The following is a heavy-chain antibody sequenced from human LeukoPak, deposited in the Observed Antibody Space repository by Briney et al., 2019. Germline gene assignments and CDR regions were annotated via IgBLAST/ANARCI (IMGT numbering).Heavy chain of an antibody. CDR3: TRLYCGGGYCYYFDY. CDR2: ISSSGSTI. D-gene: IGHD2-21*01. Sequence: PGGSLRLSCAASGFTFSSYEMNWVRQAPGKGLEWVSYISSSGSTIYYADSVKGRFTISRDNAKNSLYPQMNSLKIEDTAVYYCTRLYCGGGYCYYFDYWGREPWSPSPQ. J-gene: IGHJ4*02. CDR1: GFTFSSYE. V-gene: IGHV3-48*03.